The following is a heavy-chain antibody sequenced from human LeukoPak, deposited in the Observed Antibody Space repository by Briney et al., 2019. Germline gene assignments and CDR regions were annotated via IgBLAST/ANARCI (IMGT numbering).Heavy chain of an antibody. CDR1: GFTFSSYG. CDR3: ARDPVVVVPAAINYMDV. J-gene: IGHJ6*03. CDR2: ISYDGSNK. D-gene: IGHD2-2*01. V-gene: IGHV3-30*12. Sequence: GGSLRLSCAASGFTFSSYGMHWVRQAPGKGLEWVAVISYDGSNKYYADSVKGRFTISRDNSKNSLYLQMNSLRAEDTAVYYCARDPVVVVPAAINYMDVWGKGTTVTVSS.